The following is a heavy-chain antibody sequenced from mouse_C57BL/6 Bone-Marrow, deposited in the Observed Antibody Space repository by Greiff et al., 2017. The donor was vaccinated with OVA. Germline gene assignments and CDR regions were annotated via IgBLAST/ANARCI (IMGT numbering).Heavy chain of an antibody. CDR3: ARKQGQGVAY. D-gene: IGHD3-3*01. Sequence: QVQLQQSGAELARPGASVKLSCKASGYTFTSYGISWVKQRTGQGLEWIGEIYPRSGNTYYNEKFKGKATLTADKSSSTAYMGRRSLKSEDASVYVCARKQGQGVAYWGQGTLVTVSA. V-gene: IGHV1-81*01. J-gene: IGHJ3*01. CDR1: GYTFTSYG. CDR2: IYPRSGNT.